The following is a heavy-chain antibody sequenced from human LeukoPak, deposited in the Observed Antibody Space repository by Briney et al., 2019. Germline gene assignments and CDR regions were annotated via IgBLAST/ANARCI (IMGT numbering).Heavy chain of an antibody. D-gene: IGHD6-19*01. J-gene: IGHJ4*02. CDR2: ISYDGSNK. V-gene: IGHV3-30*18. Sequence: GRSLRLSCAASGFTFSRYGMHWVRQAPGKGLEWVAVISYDGSNKYYADSVKGRFTISRDNSKNTLYLQMNSLRAGDTAVYYCAKDLELAVAGTFDYWGQGTLVTVSS. CDR1: GFTFSRYG. CDR3: AKDLELAVAGTFDY.